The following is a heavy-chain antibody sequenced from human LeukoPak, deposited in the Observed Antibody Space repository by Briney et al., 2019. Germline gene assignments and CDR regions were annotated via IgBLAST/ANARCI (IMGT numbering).Heavy chain of an antibody. D-gene: IGHD4-17*01. V-gene: IGHV4-61*01. CDR3: ARGGTVTYDY. CDR1: GGSVSSGSYY. CDR2: IYYSGST. J-gene: IGHJ4*02. Sequence: SETLSLTCTVSGGSVSSGSYYWSWIRQPPGQGLEWTGYIYYSGSTNYNPSLKSRVTISVDTSKNQFSLKLSSVTAADTAVYYCARGGTVTYDYWGQGTLVTVSS.